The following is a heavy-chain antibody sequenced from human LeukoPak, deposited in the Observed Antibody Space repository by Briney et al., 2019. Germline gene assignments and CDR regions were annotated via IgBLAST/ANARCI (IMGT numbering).Heavy chain of an antibody. CDR2: ISSSSSYI. D-gene: IGHD2-15*01. V-gene: IGHV3-21*01. Sequence: PGGSLRLSCAASGFTFSSYAMSWVRQAPGKGLEWVSSISSSSSYIYYADSVKGRFTISRDNAKNSLYLQMNSLRAEDTAVYYCARDEVVVAASSYGMDVWGQGTTVTVSS. CDR3: ARDEVVVAASSYGMDV. CDR1: GFTFSSYA. J-gene: IGHJ6*02.